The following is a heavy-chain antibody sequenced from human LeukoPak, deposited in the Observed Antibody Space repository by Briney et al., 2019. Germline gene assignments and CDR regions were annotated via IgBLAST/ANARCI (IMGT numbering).Heavy chain of an antibody. CDR1: GYTFTGYY. CDR2: INPNSGGT. J-gene: IGHJ4*02. CDR3: ARSSYYDSSGYNDY. Sequence: ASVKVSCKASGYTFTGYYMHWVRQAPGQGLEWMGRINPNSGGTNYAQKFQGRVTMTTDTSISTAYMELSRLRSDDTAVYYCARSSYYDSSGYNDYWGQGTLVTVSS. D-gene: IGHD3-22*01. V-gene: IGHV1-2*06.